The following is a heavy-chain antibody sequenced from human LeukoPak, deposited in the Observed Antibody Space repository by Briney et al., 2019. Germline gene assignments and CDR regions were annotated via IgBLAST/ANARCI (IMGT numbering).Heavy chain of an antibody. CDR2: IGGGGGSI. V-gene: IGHV3-23*01. J-gene: IGHJ4*02. D-gene: IGHD3-10*01. Sequence: GGSLRLSCAASGFTFSDYAMIWVRQAPGKGLEWVSAIGGGGGSIHYAESVKGRFTISRDSSRNTLYLQMNSLRAEDTAVYYCARDSTYYYVSGSYYRYHDYWGQGTLVTVSS. CDR1: GFTFSDYA. CDR3: ARDSTYYYVSGSYYRYHDY.